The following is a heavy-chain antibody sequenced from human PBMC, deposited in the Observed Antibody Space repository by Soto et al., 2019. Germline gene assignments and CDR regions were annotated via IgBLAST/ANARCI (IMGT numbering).Heavy chain of an antibody. D-gene: IGHD4-17*01. CDR2: IFGSGATT. J-gene: IGHJ4*02. Sequence: GGSLRLSCAASGFTFSNYAMNWVRQAPGKGLEWVSGIFGSGATTYYAEYVKGRFRIARDNSKNTLYLQMISPRAEDTAVYYCAKAPYADYVRGYFDYWGQGSLVTVSS. V-gene: IGHV3-23*01. CDR3: AKAPYADYVRGYFDY. CDR1: GFTFSNYA.